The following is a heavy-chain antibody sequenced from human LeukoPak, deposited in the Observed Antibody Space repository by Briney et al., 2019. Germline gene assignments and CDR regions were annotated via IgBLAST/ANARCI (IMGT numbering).Heavy chain of an antibody. V-gene: IGHV1-2*02. CDR3: ARGASLTYYYDSSGFFSFDY. Sequence: GASVKVSCKASEYTFTGYYIHWVRQAPGQGLEWMGWINPKSRGTDYAQKFRGRVTLNRDKPISTVYMELNTLRSDDTAVYYCARGASLTYYYDSSGFFSFDYWGQGTLVTVSS. D-gene: IGHD3-22*01. J-gene: IGHJ4*02. CDR2: INPKSRGT. CDR1: EYTFTGYY.